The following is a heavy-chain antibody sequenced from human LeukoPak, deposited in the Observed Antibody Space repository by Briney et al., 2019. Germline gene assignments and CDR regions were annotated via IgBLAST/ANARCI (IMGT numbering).Heavy chain of an antibody. CDR3: AGARNDAFDI. V-gene: IGHV1-69*05. Sequence: ASVKVSCKASGGTFSSYAINWVRQAPGQGLEWMGGIIPIFGTANYAQKFQGRVTITTDESTSTAYMELTSLRSEDTAVYYCAGARNDAFDIWGQGTMVTVSS. J-gene: IGHJ3*02. CDR2: IIPIFGTA. CDR1: GGTFSSYA.